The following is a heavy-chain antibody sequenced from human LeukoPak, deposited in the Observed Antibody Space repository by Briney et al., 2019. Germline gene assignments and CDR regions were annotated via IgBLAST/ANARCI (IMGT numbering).Heavy chain of an antibody. CDR3: AGARYSGYDWGYYFDY. D-gene: IGHD5-12*01. J-gene: IGHJ4*02. Sequence: PGGSLRLSCAASGFTFSSYAMHWVRQAPGKGLEWVAVISYDGSNKYYADSVKGRFTISRDNSKTTLYLQMNSLRAEDTAVYYCAGARYSGYDWGYYFDYWGQGTLVTVSS. V-gene: IGHV3-30*04. CDR2: ISYDGSNK. CDR1: GFTFSSYA.